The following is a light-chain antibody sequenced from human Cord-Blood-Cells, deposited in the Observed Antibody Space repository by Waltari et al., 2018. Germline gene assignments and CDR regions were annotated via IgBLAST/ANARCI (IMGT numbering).Light chain of an antibody. J-gene: IGLJ2*01. V-gene: IGLV1-40*01. CDR1: SSNIGAGYD. CDR3: QSYDSSLSGSVV. Sequence: QSVLPPPPSVSGAPGQRVTISCTGSSSNIGAGYDVHWYQQLPGTAPKLLIYGNSKRPSGVPDRFSGSKSGTSASLAITGLQAEDEADYYCQSYDSSLSGSVVFGGGTKLTVL. CDR2: GNS.